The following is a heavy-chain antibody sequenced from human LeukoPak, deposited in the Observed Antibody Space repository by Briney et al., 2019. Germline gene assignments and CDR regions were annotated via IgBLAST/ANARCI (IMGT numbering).Heavy chain of an antibody. V-gene: IGHV4-30-2*01. CDR2: IYHSGST. CDR3: ARRGTYYDFWSGYYLYYFDY. J-gene: IGHJ4*02. CDR1: GGSISSGGYS. D-gene: IGHD3-3*01. Sequence: SQTLSLTRAVSGGSISSGGYSWSWIRQPPGKGLEWIGYIYHSGSTYHNPSLKSRVTISVDRSKNQFSLKLSSVTAADTAVYYCARRGTYYDFWSGYYLYYFDYWGQGTLVTVSS.